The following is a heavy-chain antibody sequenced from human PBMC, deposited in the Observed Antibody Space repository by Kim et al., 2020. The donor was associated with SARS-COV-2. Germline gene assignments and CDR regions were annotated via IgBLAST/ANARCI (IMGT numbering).Heavy chain of an antibody. J-gene: IGHJ4*02. V-gene: IGHV4-30-2*04. Sequence: LKSRVTISVDTSKNHFSLKLSSVTAADTAVYYCARAESDFWSGYLYYFDYWGQGTLVTVSS. CDR3: ARAESDFWSGYLYYFDY. D-gene: IGHD3-3*01.